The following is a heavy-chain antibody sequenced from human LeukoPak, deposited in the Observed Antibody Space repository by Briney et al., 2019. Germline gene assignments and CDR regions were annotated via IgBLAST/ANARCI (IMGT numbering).Heavy chain of an antibody. CDR3: ARVSPSADL. Sequence: GGSLRLSCAASGFTFSSYSMNWVRQAPGKGLEWVSSISSSSSYIYYAASVKGRFTISRDNAKNSLYLQMNSLRAEDTAVYYCARVSPSADLWGRGTLVTVSS. V-gene: IGHV3-21*01. J-gene: IGHJ2*01. CDR1: GFTFSSYS. CDR2: ISSSSSYI.